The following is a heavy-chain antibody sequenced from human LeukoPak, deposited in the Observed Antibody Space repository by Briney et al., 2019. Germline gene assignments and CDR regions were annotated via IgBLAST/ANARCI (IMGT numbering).Heavy chain of an antibody. Sequence: PGGSLRLSCAASGFTFSSYSMNWVRQAPGKGLEWVSSISSSSSYIYYADSVKGRFTISRDNAKNSLYLQMNSLRAEDTAVYYCAKAPWSTKYYAWDYWGQGTLVTVSS. CDR3: AKAPWSTKYYAWDY. CDR1: GFTFSSYS. J-gene: IGHJ4*02. V-gene: IGHV3-21*04. D-gene: IGHD1-26*01. CDR2: ISSSSSYI.